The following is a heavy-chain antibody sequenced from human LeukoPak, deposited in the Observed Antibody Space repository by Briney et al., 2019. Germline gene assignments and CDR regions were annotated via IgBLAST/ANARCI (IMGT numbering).Heavy chain of an antibody. D-gene: IGHD2-15*01. J-gene: IGHJ5*02. Sequence: GGSLRLSCAASGFTFSNYWMSWVRQAPGKGLEWVANIKHDGNEKYYVDSVKGRFTISRDNAKNSLFLHINSLRAEDTAVYYCARAVASNWFDPWGQGTLVTVSS. CDR3: ARAVASNWFDP. CDR2: IKHDGNEK. CDR1: GFTFSNYW. V-gene: IGHV3-7*04.